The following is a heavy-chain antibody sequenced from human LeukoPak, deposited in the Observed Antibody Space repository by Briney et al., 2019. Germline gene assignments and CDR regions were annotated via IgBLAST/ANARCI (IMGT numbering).Heavy chain of an antibody. V-gene: IGHV3-30*03. CDR1: GFTFSSYG. D-gene: IGHD2-2*01. Sequence: PGGSLRLSCAASGFTFSSYGMHWFRQAPGKGLEWVAVISYDGSNKYYADSSKGRFTISRDNSKNTLYLQMNSLRAEDTAVYYCARDLGYCSSTSCYPMAFDIWGQGTMVTVSS. CDR2: ISYDGSNK. J-gene: IGHJ3*02. CDR3: ARDLGYCSSTSCYPMAFDI.